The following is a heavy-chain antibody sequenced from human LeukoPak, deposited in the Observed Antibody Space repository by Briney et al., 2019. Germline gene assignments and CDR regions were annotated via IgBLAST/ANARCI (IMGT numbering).Heavy chain of an antibody. V-gene: IGHV3-48*01. CDR1: GFTFSSYS. CDR2: ISSSSSTI. J-gene: IGHJ6*03. CDR3: ARPLGGKGYYMDV. D-gene: IGHD1-1*01. Sequence: GGSLRLSCAASGFTFSSYSMNWVRQAPGKGLEWVSYISSSSSTIYYADSVKGRFTISRDNAKNSLYLQMNSLRAEDTAVYYCARPLGGKGYYMDVWGKGTTVTVSS.